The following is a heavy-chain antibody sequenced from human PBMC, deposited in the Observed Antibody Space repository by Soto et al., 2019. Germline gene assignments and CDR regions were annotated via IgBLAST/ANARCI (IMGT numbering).Heavy chain of an antibody. Sequence: SETLSLTCAVSSGSISSSTWWSRVRQPPGKGLEWIGEIYHSGSTNYNPSLKSRVTISVDKSKNQFSLKLSSVTAADTAVYYCARYIVVVAASHGGAFDIWGQGTMVT. CDR3: ARYIVVVAASHGGAFDI. V-gene: IGHV4-4*02. CDR1: SGSISSSTW. D-gene: IGHD2-15*01. CDR2: IYHSGST. J-gene: IGHJ3*02.